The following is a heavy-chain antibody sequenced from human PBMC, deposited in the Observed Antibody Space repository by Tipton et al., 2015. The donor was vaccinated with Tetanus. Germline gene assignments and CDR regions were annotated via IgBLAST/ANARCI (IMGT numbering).Heavy chain of an antibody. CDR3: ARHSYYYDSSGYYPI. J-gene: IGHJ3*02. CDR2: IYPGDSDT. V-gene: IGHV5-51*01. CDR1: GYSFTSYW. Sequence: VQLVQSGAEVKKPGEFLKISCKGSGYSFTSYWIGWVRQMSGKCLEWMGIIYPGDSDTRYSPPFQGQVTISAGKSISTASMQWSGLKASDPAMYYCARHSYYYDSSGYYPIWGQGTMVPVSS. D-gene: IGHD3-22*01.